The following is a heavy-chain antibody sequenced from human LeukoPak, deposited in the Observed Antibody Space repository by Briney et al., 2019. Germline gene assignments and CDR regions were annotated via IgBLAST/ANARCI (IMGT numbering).Heavy chain of an antibody. CDR3: AREGEVVPAAIVVYYYYGMDV. V-gene: IGHV3-23*01. J-gene: IGHJ6*02. D-gene: IGHD2-2*01. CDR2: ISGSGGST. Sequence: GGSLRLSCAASGFTFSSYAMSWVRQAPGKGLEWVSAISGSGGSTYYADSVKGRFTISRDNAKNSLYLQMNSLRAEDTAVYYCAREGEVVPAAIVVYYYYGMDVWGQGTTVTVSS. CDR1: GFTFSSYA.